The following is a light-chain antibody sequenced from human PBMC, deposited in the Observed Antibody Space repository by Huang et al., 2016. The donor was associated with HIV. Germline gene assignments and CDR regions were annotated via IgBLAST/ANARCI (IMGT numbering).Light chain of an antibody. CDR3: QQYNNWPPLT. V-gene: IGKV3-15*01. J-gene: IGKJ4*01. Sequence: EIVMTQSPATLSVSQGERATLSCRARQSVSSNLAWYQQKPGQAPRLLIYGASTRATGSPARFSCSGSGTEFTLTISSLQSEDFAVYYCQQYNNWPPLTFGGGTKVEIK. CDR2: GAS. CDR1: QSVSSN.